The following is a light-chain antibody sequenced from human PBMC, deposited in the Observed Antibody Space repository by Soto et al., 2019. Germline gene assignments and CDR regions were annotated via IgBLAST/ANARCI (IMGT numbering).Light chain of an antibody. J-gene: IGKJ1*01. V-gene: IGKV3-20*01. CDR3: TQYDRSPWT. Sequence: EIVLTQSPGTLSLSPGERATLSCRASQSVSSRFLAWYQQKPGQAPRLLIYGASSRATGIPDRFSGSGSGTDVTLTISELKPEDVVGYNCTQYDRSPWTFGQGTRVEIK. CDR2: GAS. CDR1: QSVSSRF.